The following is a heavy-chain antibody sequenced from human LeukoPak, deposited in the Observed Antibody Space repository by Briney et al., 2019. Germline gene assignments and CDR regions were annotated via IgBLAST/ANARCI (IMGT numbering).Heavy chain of an antibody. CDR3: ARDHGSSWLFDY. J-gene: IGHJ4*02. CDR2: LYYSGYS. CDR1: GGSITSYY. D-gene: IGHD6-13*01. Sequence: SETLSLTCTVSGGSITSYYWAWLRQPPGKGLEWIGYLYYSGYSNYNPSLKSRVSMSVDTSKNQFSLKLSSVTAADTAVYYCARDHGSSWLFDYWGQGTLVTVSS. V-gene: IGHV4-59*12.